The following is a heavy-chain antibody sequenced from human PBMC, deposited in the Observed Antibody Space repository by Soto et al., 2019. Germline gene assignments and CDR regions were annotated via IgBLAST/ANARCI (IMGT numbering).Heavy chain of an antibody. D-gene: IGHD3-3*01. Sequence: QVQLLQSGAEVKKPGSSVKVSCTASGGTFTTHAFNWVRQAPGQGLEWVGGIIPIFGTPNYAQKFQGRVSITADASTSTVYMELSSLRSDDTAVYYCARDLDFRDGNISHLDYWGQGTLVTVSS. CDR3: ARDLDFRDGNISHLDY. V-gene: IGHV1-69*01. CDR1: GGTFTTHA. CDR2: IIPIFGTP. J-gene: IGHJ4*02.